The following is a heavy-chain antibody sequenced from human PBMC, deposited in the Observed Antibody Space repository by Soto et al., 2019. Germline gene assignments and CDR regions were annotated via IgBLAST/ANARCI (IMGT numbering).Heavy chain of an antibody. Sequence: GGSLRLSCAASGFTFSSYAMSWVRQAPGKGLEWVSAISGSGGSTYYADSVKGRFTISRDNSKNTLYLQMNSLRAEDTAVYYCAKDQLRFLEWLLSSADYWGQGTLVTVSS. D-gene: IGHD3-3*01. CDR3: AKDQLRFLEWLLSSADY. J-gene: IGHJ4*02. CDR1: GFTFSSYA. V-gene: IGHV3-23*01. CDR2: ISGSGGST.